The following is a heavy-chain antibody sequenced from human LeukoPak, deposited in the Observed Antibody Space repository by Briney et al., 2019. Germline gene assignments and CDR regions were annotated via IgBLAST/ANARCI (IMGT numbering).Heavy chain of an antibody. Sequence: ASVKVSCKGSVYTFTGYYMHWVRQAPGQGLEWMGWFNPNSGGTNYAQKFQGRVTMTRDTSISTAYMELSRLRSDDTAVYYCARDYQDYYYYMDVWGKGTTVTVSS. D-gene: IGHD2-2*01. J-gene: IGHJ6*03. CDR2: FNPNSGGT. CDR1: VYTFTGYY. CDR3: ARDYQDYYYYMDV. V-gene: IGHV1-2*02.